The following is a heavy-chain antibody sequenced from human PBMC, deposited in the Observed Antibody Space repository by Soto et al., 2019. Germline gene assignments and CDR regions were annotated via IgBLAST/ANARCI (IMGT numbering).Heavy chain of an antibody. D-gene: IGHD3-16*01. Sequence: GGSLRLSCVASGFTFSSYAITWGRQAPGKGLEWVSAISGGDGSPSYADSVKGRFTISRDNSKNTLYLHMNSLRADDTAAYYCAKWHTYNYDSLAFSGFDCWGQGTQVTVSS. J-gene: IGHJ4*02. CDR1: GFTFSSYA. V-gene: IGHV3-23*01. CDR3: AKWHTYNYDSLAFSGFDC. CDR2: ISGGDGSP.